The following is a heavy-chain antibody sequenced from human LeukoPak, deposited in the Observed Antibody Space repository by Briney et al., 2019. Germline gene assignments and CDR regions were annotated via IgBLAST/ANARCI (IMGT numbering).Heavy chain of an antibody. CDR2: ISAYNGNT. V-gene: IGHV1-18*01. CDR3: ARDPTYGSGSYYNGLLFDY. D-gene: IGHD3-10*01. CDR1: GYTFTSYG. Sequence: ASVKVSCKASGYTFTSYGISRVRQAPGQGLEWMGWISAYNGNTNYAQKLQGRVTMTTDTSTSTAYMEPRSLRSDDTAVYYCARDPTYGSGSYYNGLLFDYWGQGTLVTVSS. J-gene: IGHJ4*02.